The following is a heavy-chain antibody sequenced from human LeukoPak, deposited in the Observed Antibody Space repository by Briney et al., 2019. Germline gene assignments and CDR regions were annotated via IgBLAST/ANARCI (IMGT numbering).Heavy chain of an antibody. Sequence: ASVKVSCKASGGTFSSYAISWVRQAPGQGLEWMGRIIPIFGTANYAQKFQGRVTITTDESTSTAYMELSSLRSEDTAVYYCARAYRPGYYDSSGYYGYWGQETLVTVSS. CDR3: ARAYRPGYYDSSGYYGY. D-gene: IGHD3-22*01. CDR2: IIPIFGTA. V-gene: IGHV1-69*05. J-gene: IGHJ4*02. CDR1: GGTFSSYA.